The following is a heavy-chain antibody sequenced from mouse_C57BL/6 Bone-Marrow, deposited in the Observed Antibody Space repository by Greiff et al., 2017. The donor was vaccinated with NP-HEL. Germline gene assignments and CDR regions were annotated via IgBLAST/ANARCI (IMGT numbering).Heavy chain of an antibody. J-gene: IGHJ3*01. V-gene: IGHV5-6*01. Sequence: EVKLVESGGDLVKPGGSLKLSCAASGFTFSSYGMSWVRQTPDKRLEWVAIISSGGSYTYYPDSVKGRFTISIDNAKNTLYLQMSSLKSEDTAMYYCAKQGDSWFAYWGQGTLVTVSA. CDR3: AKQGDSWFAY. CDR1: GFTFSSYG. D-gene: IGHD2-13*01. CDR2: ISSGGSYT.